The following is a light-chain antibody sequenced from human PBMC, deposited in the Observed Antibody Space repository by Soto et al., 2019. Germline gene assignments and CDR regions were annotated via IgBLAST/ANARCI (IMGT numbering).Light chain of an antibody. CDR2: KAS. J-gene: IGKJ2*01. V-gene: IGKV1-5*03. CDR3: QQYNSYSPT. Sequence: DIPMTQSPSTLSASVGDRVTITCRASQSISSWLAWYQQKPGKAPKLLIYKASSLESGVPSRFSGSGSGTEFTLTISSLQPDDFATYYGQQYNSYSPTFGQGTKLEIK. CDR1: QSISSW.